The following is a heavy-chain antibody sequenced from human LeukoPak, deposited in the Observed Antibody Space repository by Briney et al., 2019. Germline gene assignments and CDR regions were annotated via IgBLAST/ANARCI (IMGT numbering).Heavy chain of an antibody. V-gene: IGHV3-30-3*01. CDR3: ARGSIAVAVFSFDY. CDR2: ISYDGSNK. D-gene: IGHD6-19*01. Sequence: PGGSLRLSCAASGFTFSSYAMHWVRQAPGKGLEWVAVISYDGSNKYYADSVKGRFTISRDNSKNTLYLQMNSLRAEDTAVYYCARGSIAVAVFSFDYWGQGTLVTVSS. J-gene: IGHJ4*02. CDR1: GFTFSSYA.